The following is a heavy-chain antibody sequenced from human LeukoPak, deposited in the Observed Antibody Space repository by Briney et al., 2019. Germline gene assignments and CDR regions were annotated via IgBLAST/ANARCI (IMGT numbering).Heavy chain of an antibody. D-gene: IGHD3-3*01. V-gene: IGHV3-23*01. Sequence: GGSLRLSCAASGFTFSSYSMNWVRQAPGKGLEWVSAISGSGGSTYYADSVKGRFTISRDNSKNTLYLQMNSLRAEDTGVYYCAKDHTRITIFGVVVRPFDYWGQGTLVTVSS. CDR2: ISGSGGST. J-gene: IGHJ4*02. CDR1: GFTFSSYS. CDR3: AKDHTRITIFGVVVRPFDY.